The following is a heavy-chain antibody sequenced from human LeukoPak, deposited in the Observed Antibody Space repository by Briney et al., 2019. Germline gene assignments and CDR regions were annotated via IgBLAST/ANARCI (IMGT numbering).Heavy chain of an antibody. V-gene: IGHV4-34*01. CDR1: GGSFSDNF. CDR3: ARAASSVDYSGSYSPFDY. J-gene: IGHJ4*02. Sequence: PSETLSLTCAVYGGSFSDNFWSWIRQPPGKGLEWIGEINHSGSTNYNPSLKTRLTISVDTSKNQFSLKLSSVTAADTAVCYCARAASSVDYSGSYSPFDYWGQGTLVTVSS. D-gene: IGHD1-26*01. CDR2: INHSGST.